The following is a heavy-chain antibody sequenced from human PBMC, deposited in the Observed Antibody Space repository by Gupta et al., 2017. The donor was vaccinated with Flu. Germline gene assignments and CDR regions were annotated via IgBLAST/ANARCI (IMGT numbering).Heavy chain of an antibody. J-gene: IGHJ5*02. CDR2: IYPGDSDI. CDR3: ARQPTGGYHYSWFDP. V-gene: IGHV5-51*01. CDR1: GYKFDNYW. Sequence: EVQLVQSGAEMNKPGESLRISCEGSGYKFDNYWIAWIRQLPGRGLEWMGLIYPGDSDIRYSPSFQGLVARSADKSTNTAYLQGSSLQASDSAIYYGARQPTGGYHYSWFDPWGQGTLVTVSS. D-gene: IGHD7-27*01.